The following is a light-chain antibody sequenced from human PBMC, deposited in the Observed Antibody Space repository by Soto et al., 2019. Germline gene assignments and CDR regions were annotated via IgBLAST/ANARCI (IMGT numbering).Light chain of an antibody. CDR2: DAS. J-gene: IGKJ1*01. Sequence: DIQMTPSPSTLSASVGDSVTITCRASQSISSWLAWYQQKPGKAPKLLIYDASSLESGVPSRFSGSGSGTQFTLNISSLQPDDFATYYCQQYNSYWTFGQGTKVDI. CDR3: QQYNSYWT. CDR1: QSISSW. V-gene: IGKV1-5*01.